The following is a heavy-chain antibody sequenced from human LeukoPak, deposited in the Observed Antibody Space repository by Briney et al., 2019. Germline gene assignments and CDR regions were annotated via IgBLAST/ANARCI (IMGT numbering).Heavy chain of an antibody. Sequence: PGGSLRLSCAASGFTVSSTYMSWVRRAPGKGLEWVSVIYTGGTTQYADSVKGRFTISRDNSKNTLYLQMDSLRAEDTAVYYCARVLVPAAIEYYFDYWGQGTLVTVSS. J-gene: IGHJ4*02. CDR3: ARVLVPAAIEYYFDY. V-gene: IGHV3-66*01. CDR2: IYTGGTT. D-gene: IGHD2-2*01. CDR1: GFTVSSTY.